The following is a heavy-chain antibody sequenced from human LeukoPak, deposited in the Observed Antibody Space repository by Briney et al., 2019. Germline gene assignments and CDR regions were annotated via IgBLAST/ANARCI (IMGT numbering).Heavy chain of an antibody. CDR1: GGSFSGYY. J-gene: IGHJ4*02. CDR3: ARANSSGWYYFDY. Sequence: SETLSLTCAVYGGSFSGYYWSWIRQPPGKGLEWIGEINHSGRTNYNPSLKSRVTISVDTSKNQFSLKLSSVTAADTAVYYCARANSSGWYYFDYWGQGTLVTVSS. D-gene: IGHD6-19*01. CDR2: INHSGRT. V-gene: IGHV4-34*01.